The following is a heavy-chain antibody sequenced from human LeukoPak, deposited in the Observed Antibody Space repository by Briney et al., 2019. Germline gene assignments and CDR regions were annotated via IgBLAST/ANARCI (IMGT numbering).Heavy chain of an antibody. D-gene: IGHD1-7*01. Sequence: GGSLRLSCGASGFTFSGHGMRWVRQAPGKGLEWVSYISSSSTYIYYADSVKGRFTISRDNAKNSLDLQMNSLRAEDTAVYYCARAATGTFDYWGQGTLVTVSS. CDR3: ARAATGTFDY. V-gene: IGHV3-21*01. CDR2: ISSSSTYI. CDR1: GFTFSGHG. J-gene: IGHJ4*02.